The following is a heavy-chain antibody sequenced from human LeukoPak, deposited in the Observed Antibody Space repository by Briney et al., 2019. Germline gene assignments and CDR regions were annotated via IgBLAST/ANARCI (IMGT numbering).Heavy chain of an antibody. V-gene: IGHV4-31*03. J-gene: IGHJ3*02. D-gene: IGHD3-22*01. CDR3: ARAPGYYDSSDYYWPGAFDI. Sequence: SQTLSLTCTVSGGSISSGGYYWSWIRQHPGKGLEWIGYIYYSGSTYYNPSLKSRVTISVDTSKNQFSLKLSSVTAADTAVYYCARAPGYYDSSDYYWPGAFDIWGQGTMVTVSS. CDR1: GGSISSGGYY. CDR2: IYYSGST.